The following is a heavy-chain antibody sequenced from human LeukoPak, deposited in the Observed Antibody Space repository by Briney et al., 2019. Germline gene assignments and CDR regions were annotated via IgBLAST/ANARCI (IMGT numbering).Heavy chain of an antibody. Sequence: GGSLRLSCAASGFTSSNYWMSWVRQAPGKGLEWVANINQDGSAKDYGGSVKGRFTISRDNAKNSVYLQMNSLRAEDTAVYFCASAPNENYFDFWAREPWSPSPQ. J-gene: IGHJ4*02. V-gene: IGHV3-7*01. CDR1: GFTSSNYW. CDR3: ASAPNENYFDF. CDR2: INQDGSAK.